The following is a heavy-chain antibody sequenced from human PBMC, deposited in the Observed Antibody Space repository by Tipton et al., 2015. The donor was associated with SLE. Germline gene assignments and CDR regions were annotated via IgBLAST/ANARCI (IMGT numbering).Heavy chain of an antibody. J-gene: IGHJ5*02. Sequence: TLSLTCTVSGDSISNGDDYWSWIRQPPGKGLEWIGNIYYGGGTYYNPFLESRVTISLDTSKNQFSLKLNSVTAADTAVYYCARSTDQNWFDPWGQGTLVTVSS. CDR2: IYYGGGT. CDR3: ARSTDQNWFDP. CDR1: GDSISNGDDY. V-gene: IGHV4-31*03. D-gene: IGHD2-2*01.